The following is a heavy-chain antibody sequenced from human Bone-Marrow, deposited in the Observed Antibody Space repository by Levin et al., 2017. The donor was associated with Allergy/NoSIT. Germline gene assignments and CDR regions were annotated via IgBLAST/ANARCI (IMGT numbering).Heavy chain of an antibody. CDR1: GGSVSDNNYY. J-gene: IGHJ6*02. CDR2: IFYTGTT. CDR3: ARDASRGGLDV. V-gene: IGHV4-39*06. Sequence: SETLSLTCTVSGGSVSDNNYYWGWIRQPPGKGPEWIGIIFYTGTTYYDPSLESRVTISVDTSKNQFALRLSSVTAADTGVYFCARDASRGGLDVWGRGTTVTVSS.